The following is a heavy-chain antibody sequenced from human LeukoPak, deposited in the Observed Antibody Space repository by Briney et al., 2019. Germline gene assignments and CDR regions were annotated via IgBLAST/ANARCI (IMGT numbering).Heavy chain of an antibody. CDR2: MSWNGGST. V-gene: IGHV3-20*04. Sequence: PSETLSLTCTVSGGSISSYYWSWVRQAPGKGLEWVSGMSWNGGSTGYADSVKGRFTISRDNAKNSLYLQMNSLRAEDTALYYCARALAGSGGVLYGMDVWGQGTTVTVSS. J-gene: IGHJ6*02. D-gene: IGHD6-19*01. CDR3: ARALAGSGGVLYGMDV. CDR1: GGSISSYY.